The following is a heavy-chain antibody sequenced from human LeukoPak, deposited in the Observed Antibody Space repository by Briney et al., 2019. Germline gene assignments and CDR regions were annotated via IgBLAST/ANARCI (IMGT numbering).Heavy chain of an antibody. V-gene: IGHV4-34*01. Sequence: SETLSLTCAVYGGSFSGYYWSWTRQPPGKGLEWIGEINHSGSTNYNPSLKSRVTISVDTSKNQFSLNLSSVTAADTAVYYCARNEGRLVVPADMGGGLDYWGQGTLATVSS. D-gene: IGHD2-2*01. CDR1: GGSFSGYY. CDR2: INHSGST. J-gene: IGHJ4*02. CDR3: ARNEGRLVVPADMGGGLDY.